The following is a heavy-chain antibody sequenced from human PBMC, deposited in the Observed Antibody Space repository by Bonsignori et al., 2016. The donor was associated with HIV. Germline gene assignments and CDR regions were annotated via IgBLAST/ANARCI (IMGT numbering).Heavy chain of an antibody. CDR2: IYYSGSS. D-gene: IGHD1-14*01. CDR3: ASGITDV. J-gene: IGHJ3*01. V-gene: IGHV4-39*07. Sequence: WIRQPPGKGLEWIGSIYYSGSSYYNPSLKSRVTIFVETSKKQISLKLRSVTAADTAVYYCASGITDVWGQGTKVTVSS.